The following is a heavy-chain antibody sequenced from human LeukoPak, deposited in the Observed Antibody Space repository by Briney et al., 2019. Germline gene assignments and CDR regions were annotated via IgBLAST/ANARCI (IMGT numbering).Heavy chain of an antibody. CDR2: ISYDGSNK. CDR3: AKGFAYYYDSSGYQIDY. V-gene: IGHV3-30*18. Sequence: GGSLRLSCAASGFTFSSYGMHWVRQAPGKGLEWVAVISYDGSNKYYADSVKGRFTISRDNSKNTLHLQMNSLRAEDTAAYYCAKGFAYYYDSSGYQIDYWGQGTLVTVSS. J-gene: IGHJ4*02. CDR1: GFTFSSYG. D-gene: IGHD3-22*01.